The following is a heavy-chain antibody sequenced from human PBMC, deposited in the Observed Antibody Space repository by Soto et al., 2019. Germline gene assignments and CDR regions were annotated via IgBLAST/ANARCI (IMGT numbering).Heavy chain of an antibody. CDR2: IYYSRRT. CDR1: GGSISDYQ. J-gene: IGHJ4*02. V-gene: IGHV4-59*03. D-gene: IGHD3-16*02. CDR3: AWMRGLGEISPYFGY. Sequence: QVQLQESGPGLVKPSETLSLTCTVSGGSISDYQWNWLRQSPGKGLEWFGYIYYSRRTKYNPSHKSRLTRSLAPATKQLSLSLMSVAAADTAVFYCAWMRGLGEISPYFGYWGQGPLVTGS.